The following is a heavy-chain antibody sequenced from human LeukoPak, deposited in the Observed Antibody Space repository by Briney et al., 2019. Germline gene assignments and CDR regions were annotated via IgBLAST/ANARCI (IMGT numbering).Heavy chain of an antibody. J-gene: IGHJ4*02. CDR2: INGGGSPI. D-gene: IGHD2-21*01. Sequence: PGGSLRLSCAASGFIFSRDSMNWVRQAPGKGLEWVAYINGGGSPIYYADSVRGRFTISRDNAKNSLYLQMNSLRAEDTAVYYCATLLGDITCFNYWGQGTLVTVSS. CDR1: GFIFSRDS. V-gene: IGHV3-48*01. CDR3: ATLLGDITCFNY.